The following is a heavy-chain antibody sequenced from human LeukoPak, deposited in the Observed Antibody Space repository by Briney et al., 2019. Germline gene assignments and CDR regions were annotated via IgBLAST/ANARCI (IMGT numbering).Heavy chain of an antibody. J-gene: IGHJ4*02. CDR3: ARDTFQPGLIDS. Sequence: GGSLRLSCAASGFTFSRYAMNWVRQAPGKGLEWVSYINTDSSDIHYADSVKGRFTISRDNARNTLYLQLSSLRAEDSGVYYCARDTFQPGLIDSWGQGTLVAVSS. CDR1: GFTFSRYA. CDR2: INTDSSDI. V-gene: IGHV3-21*05. D-gene: IGHD2-2*01.